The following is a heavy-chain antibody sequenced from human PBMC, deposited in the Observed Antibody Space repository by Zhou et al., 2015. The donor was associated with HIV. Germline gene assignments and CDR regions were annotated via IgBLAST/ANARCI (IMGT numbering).Heavy chain of an antibody. J-gene: IGHJ6*02. D-gene: IGHD3-10*01. CDR2: IIPIFGTA. CDR3: CGDTVREYAPTYYGMDV. V-gene: IGHV1-69*01. CDR1: GGTFSSYA. Sequence: QVQLVQSGAEVKKPGSSVKVSCKASGGTFSSYAISWVRQAPGQGLEWMGGIIPIFGTANYAQKFQGRVTITADESTSTAYMELSSLRSEDTAVYYCCGDTVREYAPTYYGMDVWGQGTTVTVSS.